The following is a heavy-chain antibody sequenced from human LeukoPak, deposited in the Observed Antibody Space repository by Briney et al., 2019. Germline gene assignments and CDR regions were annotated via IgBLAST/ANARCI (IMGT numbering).Heavy chain of an antibody. Sequence: GGSLRLSCAASGFTFSSYGMHWVRQAPGKGLEWVAFIRYDGSNKYYADSVKGRFTISRDNSKNTLYLQMNSLRAEDTAVYYCAKTPTWIAVAGPDYWGQGTLVAVSS. CDR2: IRYDGSNK. J-gene: IGHJ4*02. D-gene: IGHD6-19*01. CDR1: GFTFSSYG. V-gene: IGHV3-30*02. CDR3: AKTPTWIAVAGPDY.